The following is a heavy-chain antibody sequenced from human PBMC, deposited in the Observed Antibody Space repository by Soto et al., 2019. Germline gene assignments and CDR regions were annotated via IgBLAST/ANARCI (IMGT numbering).Heavy chain of an antibody. CDR1: GYTFTSYG. V-gene: IGHV1-18*01. D-gene: IGHD1-1*01. CDR3: ARDGVRTGPHWNIDY. CDR2: ISAYNGNT. Sequence: GASVKVSCKASGYTFTSYGIGWVRQAPGQGLEWMGWISAYNGNTNYAQKLQGRVTMTTDTSTSTAYMELRSLRSDDTAVYYCARDGVRTGPHWNIDYWGQGTLVTVSS. J-gene: IGHJ4*02.